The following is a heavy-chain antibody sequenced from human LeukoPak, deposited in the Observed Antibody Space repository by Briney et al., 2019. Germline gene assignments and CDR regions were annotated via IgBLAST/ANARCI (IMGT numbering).Heavy chain of an antibody. D-gene: IGHD4-11*01. CDR1: GYTFTSYY. Sequence: SVKVSCKASGYTFTSYYIHWVRQAPGQGLEWMGGIIPIFGTANYAQKFQGRVTIAADESTSTAYMELSSLRSEDTAVYYCARDPRLVGWFDPWGQGTLVTVSS. J-gene: IGHJ5*02. CDR2: IIPIFGTA. CDR3: ARDPRLVGWFDP. V-gene: IGHV1-69*13.